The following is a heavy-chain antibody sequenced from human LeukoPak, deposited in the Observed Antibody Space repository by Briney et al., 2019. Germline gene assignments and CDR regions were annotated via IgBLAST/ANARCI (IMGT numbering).Heavy chain of an antibody. CDR1: GFPFSSYA. Sequence: GGSLRLSCAASGFPFSSYAMHWVRQAPGKGLEWVTLISFEGSHQYYADSVRGRFTIARDNSEGTLSLQMNSLRPEDTAVYYCARGTTQPETPPSPFNYYDSSGYYLGVDYYYGMDVWGQGTTVTVSS. V-gene: IGHV3-30*04. CDR3: ARGTTQPETPPSPFNYYDSSGYYLGVDYYYGMDV. D-gene: IGHD3-22*01. J-gene: IGHJ6*02. CDR2: ISFEGSHQ.